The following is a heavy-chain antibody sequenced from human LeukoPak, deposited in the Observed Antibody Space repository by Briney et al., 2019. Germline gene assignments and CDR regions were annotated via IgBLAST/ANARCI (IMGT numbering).Heavy chain of an antibody. D-gene: IGHD3-22*01. Sequence: GGSLRLSCAASGFTFSSYSMNWVRQAPGKGLEWVSSISSSSSYIYYADSVKGRFTISRDNAKNSLYLQMNSLRAEDTAVYYCAGAPGGAYYYDSSGYYRWGQGTLVTVSS. CDR1: GFTFSSYS. J-gene: IGHJ5*02. CDR2: ISSSSSYI. CDR3: AGAPGGAYYYDSSGYYR. V-gene: IGHV3-21*01.